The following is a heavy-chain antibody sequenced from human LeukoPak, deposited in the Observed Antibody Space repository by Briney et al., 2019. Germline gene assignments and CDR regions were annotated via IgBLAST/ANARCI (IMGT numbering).Heavy chain of an antibody. V-gene: IGHV3-23*01. CDR1: GFPFSSYA. CDR2: IAGSDGFT. J-gene: IGHJ4*02. Sequence: GGSLRLSCTASGFPFSSYAMNWVRQAPGKGLEWVSVIAGSDGFTQYADSVKGRFTISRDNSKDTVYLQMNRLRVEDTALYYCVRSLDYWGQGTLVTVSS. CDR3: VRSLDY.